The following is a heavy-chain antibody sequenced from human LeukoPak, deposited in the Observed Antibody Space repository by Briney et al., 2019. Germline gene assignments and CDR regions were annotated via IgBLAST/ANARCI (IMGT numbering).Heavy chain of an antibody. V-gene: IGHV3-30*18. CDR3: AKAAYCTSTSCHFSGYAQRPLDS. Sequence: GGSLRLSCVGSGFTFNTYGMHWVRQAPAKGLEWVAGISKDGSSKDYADSVKGRFTNSRDNSKNTMYLKMNSLRVEDTAVYYCAKAAYCTSTSCHFSGYAQRPLDSWGQGTLVTVSS. CDR2: ISKDGSSK. D-gene: IGHD2-2*01. CDR1: GFTFNTYG. J-gene: IGHJ4*02.